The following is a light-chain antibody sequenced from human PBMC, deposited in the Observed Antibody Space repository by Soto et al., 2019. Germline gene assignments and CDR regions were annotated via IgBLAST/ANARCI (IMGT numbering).Light chain of an antibody. CDR3: QQYLTTPHT. J-gene: IGKJ2*01. Sequence: DIVMTQSPDSLAVSLGERATINCKSSQSVLYSLNSKNYLAWYQQKPGQPPNLLIYWASTRESGVPERFSGSGSGTDFTLTISSVQAEDVAVYFCQQYLTTPHTFGQGTKLQSK. CDR1: QSVLYSLNSKNY. CDR2: WAS. V-gene: IGKV4-1*01.